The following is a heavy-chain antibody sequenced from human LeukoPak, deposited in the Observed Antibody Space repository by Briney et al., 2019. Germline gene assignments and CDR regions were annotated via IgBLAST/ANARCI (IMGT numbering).Heavy chain of an antibody. D-gene: IGHD2-2*01. V-gene: IGHV3-53*01. CDR2: IFSGGMI. CDR3: AREWIVVVPTDAYYYYYGMDV. CDR1: GFNVSGNY. Sequence: GGSLRLSCAASGFNVSGNYMSWVRQAPGKGLEWVSVIFSGGMIYYTESVKGRFTISRDNSKNTVYLQMNRLRAEDTAVYYCAREWIVVVPTDAYYYYYGMDVWGQGTTVTVSS. J-gene: IGHJ6*02.